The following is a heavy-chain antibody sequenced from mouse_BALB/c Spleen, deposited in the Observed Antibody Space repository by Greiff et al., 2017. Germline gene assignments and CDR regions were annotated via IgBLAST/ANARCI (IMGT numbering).Heavy chain of an antibody. CDR2: ISSGGGST. CDR1: GFAFSSYD. V-gene: IGHV5-12-1*01. D-gene: IGHD1-1*01. Sequence: EVKVEESGGGLVKPGGSLKLSCAASGFAFSSYDMSWVRQTPEKRLEWVAYISSGGGSTYYPDTVKGRFTISRDNAKNTLYLQMSSLKSEDTAMYYCARPYYGSSSYAMDYWGQGTSVTVSS. CDR3: ARPYYGSSSYAMDY. J-gene: IGHJ4*01.